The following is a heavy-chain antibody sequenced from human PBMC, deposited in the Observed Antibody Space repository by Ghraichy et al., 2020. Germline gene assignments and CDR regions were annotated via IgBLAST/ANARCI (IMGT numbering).Heavy chain of an antibody. CDR2: LRLDGSNK. J-gene: IGHJ4*02. Sequence: GESLNISCAASGFTFSRYAMHWVRQAPGKGLEWVAFLRLDGSNKLYADSVKGRFIISRDNSKSTVYLQMNSLRPEDTAVYHCAKDPYGSGSYWGQGTLVTVAS. D-gene: IGHD3-10*01. CDR3: AKDPYGSGSY. V-gene: IGHV3-30*02. CDR1: GFTFSRYA.